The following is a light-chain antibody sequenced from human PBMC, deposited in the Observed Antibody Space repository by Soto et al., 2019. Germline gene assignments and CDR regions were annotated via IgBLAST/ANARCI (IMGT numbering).Light chain of an antibody. J-gene: IGKJ5*01. CDR3: QQLNSYPSIT. CDR2: AAS. V-gene: IGKV1-5*01. CDR1: QPISSL. Sequence: DIQMTQSPSTLSASVTDRVTITCRASQPISSLLAWYQQKPGKAPKLLIYAASTLQSGVPSRFSGSGSGTDFTLTISSLQPEDFATYYCQQLNSYPSITFGQGTRLEIK.